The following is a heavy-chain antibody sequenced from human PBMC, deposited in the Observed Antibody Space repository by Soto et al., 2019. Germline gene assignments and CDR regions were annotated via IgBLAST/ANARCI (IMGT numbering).Heavy chain of an antibody. D-gene: IGHD2-2*01. CDR3: ARAVARYCSSTSCPDAFDI. J-gene: IGHJ3*02. V-gene: IGHV4-31*03. CDR1: GGSISSGGYY. CDR2: IYYSGST. Sequence: SETLSLTCTVSGGSISSGGYYWSWIRQHPGKGLEWIGYIYYSGSTYYNPSLKSRVTISVDTSKNQFSLKLSSVTAADTAVYYCARAVARYCSSTSCPDAFDIWGQGTMVTVS.